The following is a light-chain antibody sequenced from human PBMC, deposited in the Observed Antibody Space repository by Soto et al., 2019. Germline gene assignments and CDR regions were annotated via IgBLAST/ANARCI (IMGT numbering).Light chain of an antibody. CDR3: QQYNSYSQLT. Sequence: DIQMTQSPSTLSASVGDRVTITCPSSQSISSWLAWYQQKPGKAPKLLIYKASSLESGVPSRFSGSGSGTDFTLTISRLKPDDFATYYCQQYNSYSQLTCGGGNQV. J-gene: IGKJ4*01. CDR1: QSISSW. CDR2: KAS. V-gene: IGKV1-5*03.